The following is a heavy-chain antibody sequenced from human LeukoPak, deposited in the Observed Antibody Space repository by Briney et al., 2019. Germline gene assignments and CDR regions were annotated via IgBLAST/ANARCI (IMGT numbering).Heavy chain of an antibody. CDR3: ARAYASGTNFHFDY. J-gene: IGHJ4*02. V-gene: IGHV3-30-3*01. CDR1: GFTFSTYA. Sequence: PGGSLRLSCAASGFTFSTYAMHRVRQAPGKGLEWVSVISYDGSNKYYADSVKGRFTISRDNSKNTLYLQMNSLRAEDTAVYYCARAYASGTNFHFDYWGQGTLVTVSS. D-gene: IGHD3-10*01. CDR2: ISYDGSNK.